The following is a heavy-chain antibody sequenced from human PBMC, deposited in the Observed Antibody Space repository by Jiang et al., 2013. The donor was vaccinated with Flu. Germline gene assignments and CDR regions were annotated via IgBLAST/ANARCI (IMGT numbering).Heavy chain of an antibody. V-gene: IGHV1-46*01. CDR3: ARGDYYGSGSYRNPPSGFDP. CDR1: GYTFTSYY. CDR2: INPSVGTT. Sequence: SGAEVKKPGASVKVSCKASGYTFTSYYIHWVRQTPGPGLEWMGIINPSVGTTNYAQKFRGRVTMTRDTSTSTVYMELSSLRSEDTALYYCARGDYYGSGSYRNPPSGFDPWGQGTLVTVSS. J-gene: IGHJ5*02. D-gene: IGHD3-10*01.